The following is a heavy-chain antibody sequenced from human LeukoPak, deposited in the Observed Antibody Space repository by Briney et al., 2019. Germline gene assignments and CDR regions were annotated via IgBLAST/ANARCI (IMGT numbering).Heavy chain of an antibody. CDR3: ARGGGELELLILLDP. J-gene: IGHJ5*02. CDR2: INPNSGGT. D-gene: IGHD1-7*01. Sequence: ASVKVSCKASGYTFTGYYMHWVRQAPGQGLEWMGWINPNSGGTNYTQKFQGRVTMTRDTSISTAYMELSRLRSDDTAVYYCARGGGELELLILLDPWGQGTLVTVSS. CDR1: GYTFTGYY. V-gene: IGHV1-2*02.